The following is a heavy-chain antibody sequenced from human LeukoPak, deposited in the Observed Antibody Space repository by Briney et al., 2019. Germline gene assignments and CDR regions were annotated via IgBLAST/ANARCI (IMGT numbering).Heavy chain of an antibody. CDR2: ISPKNGGT. CDR1: GYTFTDYY. D-gene: IGHD3-10*01. J-gene: IGHJ5*02. V-gene: IGHV1-2*02. Sequence: ASVKVSCKSSGYTFTDYYLHWVRQAPGQGLDWMGWISPKNGGTNYAQKFQGRVTMTWDTSISTAYMDLNSLRSDDTAVYYCARGYEYGWFDPWGQGTLVTVSS. CDR3: ARGYEYGWFDP.